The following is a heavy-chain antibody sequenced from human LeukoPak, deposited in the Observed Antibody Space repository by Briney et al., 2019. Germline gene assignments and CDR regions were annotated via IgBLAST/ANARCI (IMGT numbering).Heavy chain of an antibody. Sequence: ASVKVSCKASGYTFTGYYMHWVRQASGQGLEWMGWINPNSGGTNYAQKFQGRVTMTRDTSISTAHMELSRLRSDDTAVYYCARGLRRYDILTGLHYWGQGTLVTVSS. V-gene: IGHV1-2*02. CDR3: ARGLRRYDILTGLHY. D-gene: IGHD3-9*01. CDR1: GYTFTGYY. J-gene: IGHJ4*02. CDR2: INPNSGGT.